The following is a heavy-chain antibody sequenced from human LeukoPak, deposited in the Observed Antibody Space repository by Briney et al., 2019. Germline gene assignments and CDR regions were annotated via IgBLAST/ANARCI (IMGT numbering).Heavy chain of an antibody. V-gene: IGHV3-21*01. D-gene: IGHD5-18*01. CDR1: GFTFSSYS. CDR3: ASGDVDTAIFDY. J-gene: IGHJ4*02. Sequence: GGSLRLSCAASGFTFSSYSMNWVRQAPGQGLEWVSSISSSSSYIYYADSVKGRFTVSRDNAKNSLYLQMNSLRAEDTAVYYCASGDVDTAIFDYWGQGTLVTVSS. CDR2: ISSSSSYI.